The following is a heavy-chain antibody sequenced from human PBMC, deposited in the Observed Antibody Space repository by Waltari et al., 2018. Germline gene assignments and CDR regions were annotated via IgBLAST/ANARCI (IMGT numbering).Heavy chain of an antibody. CDR3: ASISVGATTGVDY. D-gene: IGHD1-26*01. CDR2: IIPSLGIA. V-gene: IGHV1-69*02. CDR1: GGTFSSYT. J-gene: IGHJ4*02. Sequence: QVQLVQSGAEVKKPGSSVKVSCKASGGTFSSYTISWVRQAPGQGLEWMGRIIPSLGIANYAQKFQGRVTITADKSTSTAYMELSSLRSEDTAVYYCASISVGATTGVDYWGQGTLVTVSS.